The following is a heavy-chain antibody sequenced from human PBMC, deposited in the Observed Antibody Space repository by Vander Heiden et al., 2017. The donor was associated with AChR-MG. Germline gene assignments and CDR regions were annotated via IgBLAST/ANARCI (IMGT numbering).Heavy chain of an antibody. CDR1: GGTFSSYA. Sequence: QVQLVQSGAEVKKPGSSVKVSCKASGGTFSSYAISWVRQAPGQGLEWMGGSIPIFGTANYAQKFQGRVTITADKSTSTAYMELSSLRSEDTAVYYCARVDSNYYDSSGYYFRFDPWGQGTLVTVYS. J-gene: IGHJ5*02. CDR2: SIPIFGTA. D-gene: IGHD3-22*01. V-gene: IGHV1-69*06. CDR3: ARVDSNYYDSSGYYFRFDP.